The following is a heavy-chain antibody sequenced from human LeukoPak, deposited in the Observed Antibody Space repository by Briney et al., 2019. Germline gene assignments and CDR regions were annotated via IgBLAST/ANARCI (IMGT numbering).Heavy chain of an antibody. J-gene: IGHJ3*02. D-gene: IGHD5-18*01. Sequence: SETLSLTCAVYGGSFSGYYWGWIRQPPGKGLEWIGEINHSGSTNYNPSLKSRVTISVDTSKNQFSLKLSSVTAADTAVYYCARGKWGYSYGSGAFDIWGQGTMVTVSS. V-gene: IGHV4-34*01. CDR2: INHSGST. CDR3: ARGKWGYSYGSGAFDI. CDR1: GGSFSGYY.